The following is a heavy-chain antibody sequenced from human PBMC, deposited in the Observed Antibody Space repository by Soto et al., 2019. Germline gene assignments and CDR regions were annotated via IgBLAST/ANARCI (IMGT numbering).Heavy chain of an antibody. CDR3: TRGRVATIPDY. Sequence: QVQLVQSGAEVKKPGSSVKVSCKASGGTFSSYAISWVRQAPGQGLEWMGGIIPIFGTANYAQNVQGRVTITADESRSTAYMELSSLRSEETAVYSCTRGRVATIPDYWGQGTLVTVSS. D-gene: IGHD5-12*01. J-gene: IGHJ4*02. CDR2: IIPIFGTA. CDR1: GGTFSSYA. V-gene: IGHV1-69*01.